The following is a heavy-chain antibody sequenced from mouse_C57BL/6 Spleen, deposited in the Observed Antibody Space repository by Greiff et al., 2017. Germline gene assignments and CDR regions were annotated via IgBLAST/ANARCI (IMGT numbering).Heavy chain of an antibody. J-gene: IGHJ3*01. V-gene: IGHV1-82*01. CDR2: IYPGDGDT. CDR3: ARYDYGPFAY. CDR1: GYAFSSSW. Sequence: VQLQQSGPELVQPGASVKISCKASGYAFSSSWMNWVKQRPGKGLEWIGRIYPGDGDTNYNGTFTGKATLTADKSSSTAYMQLSSLTSEDSAVYFCARYDYGPFAYWGQGTLVTVSA. D-gene: IGHD1-1*01.